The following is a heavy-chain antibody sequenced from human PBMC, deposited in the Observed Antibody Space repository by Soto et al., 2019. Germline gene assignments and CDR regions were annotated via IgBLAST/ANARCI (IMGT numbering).Heavy chain of an antibody. CDR3: AKDRESSSSSPPLYYYYGMDV. J-gene: IGHJ6*02. Sequence: PGKGLEWVAVISYDGSNKYYADSVKGRFTISRDNSKNTLYLQMNSLRAEDTAVYYCAKDRESSSSSPPLYYYYGMDVWGQGTTVTVSS. V-gene: IGHV3-30*18. D-gene: IGHD6-6*01. CDR2: ISYDGSNK.